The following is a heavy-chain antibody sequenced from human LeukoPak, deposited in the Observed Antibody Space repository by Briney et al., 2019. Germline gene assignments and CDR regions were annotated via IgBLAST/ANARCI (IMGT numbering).Heavy chain of an antibody. CDR3: AKGLLLWFGGAESIEAFDY. D-gene: IGHD3-10*01. CDR2: IRYDGSNK. CDR1: GFTFSSYG. J-gene: IGHJ4*02. V-gene: IGHV3-30*02. Sequence: GGSLRLSCAASGFTFSSYGMHWVRQAPGKGLEWVAFIRYDGSNKYYADSVKGRFTISRDNSKNTLYLQMNGLRAEDTAVYYCAKGLLLWFGGAESIEAFDYWGQGTLVTVSS.